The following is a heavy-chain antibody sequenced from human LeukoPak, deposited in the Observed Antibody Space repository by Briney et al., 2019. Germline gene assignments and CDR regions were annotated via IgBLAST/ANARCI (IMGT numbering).Heavy chain of an antibody. V-gene: IGHV4-30-4*01. CDR3: ARVSTSYGDYHLAFGY. CDR2: IYYSGST. D-gene: IGHD4-17*01. Sequence: SETLSLTCTVSGGSISSGDYYWSWIRQPPGKGLEWIGYIYYSGSTYYNPSLKSRATISVDTSKNQFSLKLSSVTAADTAVYYCARVSTSYGDYHLAFGYWGQGTLVTVSS. J-gene: IGHJ4*02. CDR1: GGSISSGDYY.